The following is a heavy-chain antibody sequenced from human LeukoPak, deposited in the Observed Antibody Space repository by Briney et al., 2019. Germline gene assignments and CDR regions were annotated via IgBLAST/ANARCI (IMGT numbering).Heavy chain of an antibody. Sequence: PGGSLRLSCAASGFTFSSYSMNWVRQAPGKGLEWVSSISSSSSYIYYADSVKGRFTISRDNAKNSLYLQMNSLRSEDTAVYYCARGGVDWNYVDYWGQGTLVTVSS. CDR3: ARGGVDWNYVDY. CDR1: GFTFSSYS. D-gene: IGHD1-1*01. CDR2: ISSSSSYI. V-gene: IGHV3-21*04. J-gene: IGHJ4*02.